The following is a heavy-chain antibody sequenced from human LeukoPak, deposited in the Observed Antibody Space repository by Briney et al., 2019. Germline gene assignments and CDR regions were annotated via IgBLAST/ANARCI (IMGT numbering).Heavy chain of an antibody. D-gene: IGHD1-26*01. CDR1: GLSFSNYA. Sequence: GGSLRLSCAASGLSFSNYAMSWVRQAPGKGLEWVSAISSSGGSTYYADSVKGRFTISRDLSKNTLYLQMNSLRAEDTALYYCARKYSGTNPFDYWGQGTLVTVSS. CDR2: ISSSGGST. CDR3: ARKYSGTNPFDY. J-gene: IGHJ4*02. V-gene: IGHV3-23*01.